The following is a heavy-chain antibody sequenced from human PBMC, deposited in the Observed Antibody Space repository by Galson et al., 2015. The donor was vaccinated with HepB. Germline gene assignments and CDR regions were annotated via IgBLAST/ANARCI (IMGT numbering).Heavy chain of an antibody. V-gene: IGHV1-69-2*01. Sequence: SCKVSGYTFTDYYMHWVQQAPGKGLEWMGLVDPEDGETIYAEKFQGRVTITADTSTDTAYMELSSLRSEDTAVYYCATVPGAHYYGSGSYQNWFDPWGQGTLVTVSS. D-gene: IGHD3-10*01. CDR2: VDPEDGET. CDR1: GYTFTDYY. J-gene: IGHJ5*02. CDR3: ATVPGAHYYGSGSYQNWFDP.